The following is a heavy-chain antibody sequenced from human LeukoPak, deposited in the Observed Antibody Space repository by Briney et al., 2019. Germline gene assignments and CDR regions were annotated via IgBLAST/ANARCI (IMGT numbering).Heavy chain of an antibody. D-gene: IGHD3-10*01. CDR2: IWHDGNNK. CDR3: AREGLLWFGEPPRKWFDP. CDR1: GFTFSSYV. J-gene: IGHJ5*02. Sequence: GGSLRLSCAASGFTFSSYVMHWVRQAPGKGLEWVAVIWHDGNNKYYADSVKGRFTISRDSFRNTLYLQMNSLRAEDTAVYYCAREGLLWFGEPPRKWFDPWGQGTLVTVSS. V-gene: IGHV3-33*01.